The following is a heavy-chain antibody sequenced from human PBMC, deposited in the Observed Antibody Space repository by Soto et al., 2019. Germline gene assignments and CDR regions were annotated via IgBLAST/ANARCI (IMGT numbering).Heavy chain of an antibody. CDR3: ARDVVVPAAMSLDRYYYYGMDV. CDR2: IYSGGST. V-gene: IGHV3-66*01. Sequence: EVQLVESGGGLVQPGGSLRLSCAASGFTVSSNYMSWVRQAPGKGLEWVSVIYSGGSTYYADSVKGRFTISRDNSKTTXXXQXHSLRAEDTAVYYCARDVVVPAAMSLDRYYYYGMDVWGQGTTVTVSS. D-gene: IGHD2-2*01. J-gene: IGHJ6*02. CDR1: GFTVSSNY.